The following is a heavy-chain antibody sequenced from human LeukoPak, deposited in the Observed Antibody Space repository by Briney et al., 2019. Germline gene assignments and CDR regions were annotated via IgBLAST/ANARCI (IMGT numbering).Heavy chain of an antibody. J-gene: IGHJ4*02. CDR1: GFTFSSYW. CDR3: ARDPVKRRSSWGGSFDY. CDR2: IKEDGGEG. Sequence: GGSLRLSCAASGFTFSSYWMTWVRQAPGKGLEWVANIKEDGGEGYYVDSVKGRFTVSRDNAKNSLYLQMNSLRAEDTAVYYCARDPVKRRSSWGGSFDYWGQGTLVTVSS. D-gene: IGHD6-13*01. V-gene: IGHV3-7*01.